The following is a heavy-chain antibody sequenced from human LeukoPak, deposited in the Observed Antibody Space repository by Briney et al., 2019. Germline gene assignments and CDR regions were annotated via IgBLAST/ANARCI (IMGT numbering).Heavy chain of an antibody. V-gene: IGHV3-21*04. CDR3: ARDGKQHLARFYFDC. J-gene: IGHJ4*02. CDR1: GFTISTYW. Sequence: GGSLRLSCAASGFTISTYWMSWVRQAPGKGLEWVASISSSSSSIHYADSVKGRFTISRDNARNPLTLQMNGLRAEDTALYYCARDGKQHLARFYFDCWGQGALVTVSS. D-gene: IGHD1/OR15-1a*01. CDR2: ISSSSSSI.